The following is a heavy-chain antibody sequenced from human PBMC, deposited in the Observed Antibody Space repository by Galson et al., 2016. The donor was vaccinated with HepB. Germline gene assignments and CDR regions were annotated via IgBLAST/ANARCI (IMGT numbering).Heavy chain of an antibody. Sequence: SLRLSCAASGFTFGDFALTWFRQAPGRGLEWLGFIRSKAFGGTTDYAASVKGRFTISRDDSKSIAYLQMNSLKTKDTAVYYCARDLRGDYWGQGTRVTVSS. CDR3: ARDLRGDY. J-gene: IGHJ4*02. CDR2: IRSKAFGGTT. V-gene: IGHV3-49*03. CDR1: GFTFGDFA.